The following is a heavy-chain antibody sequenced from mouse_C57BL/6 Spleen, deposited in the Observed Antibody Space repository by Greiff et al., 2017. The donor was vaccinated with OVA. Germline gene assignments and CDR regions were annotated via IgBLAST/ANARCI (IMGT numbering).Heavy chain of an antibody. CDR2: ISSGSSTI. D-gene: IGHD1-1*01. J-gene: IGHJ4*01. CDR1: GFTFSDYG. Sequence: EVQLVESGGGLVKPGGSLKLSCAASGFTFSDYGMHWVRQAPEKGLEWVAYISSGSSTIYYADTVKGRFTISRDNAKNTLFLQMTSLRSEDTAMYYCARGLFITTVVDYAMDYWGQGTSVTVSS. CDR3: ARGLFITTVVDYAMDY. V-gene: IGHV5-17*01.